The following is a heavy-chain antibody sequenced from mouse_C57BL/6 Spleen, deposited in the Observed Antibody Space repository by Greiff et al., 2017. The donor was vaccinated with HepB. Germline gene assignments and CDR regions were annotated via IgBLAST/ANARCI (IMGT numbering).Heavy chain of an antibody. J-gene: IGHJ4*01. CDR3: ARYYGSRKGAMDY. CDR2: IYPGSGST. CDR1: GYTFTSYW. D-gene: IGHD1-1*01. Sequence: VQLQQSGAELVKPGASVKMSCKASGYTFTSYWITWVKQRPGQGLEWIGDIYPGSGSTNYNEKFKSKATLTVDTSSSTAYMQLSSLTSEDSAVYYCARYYGSRKGAMDYWGQRTSVTVSS. V-gene: IGHV1-55*01.